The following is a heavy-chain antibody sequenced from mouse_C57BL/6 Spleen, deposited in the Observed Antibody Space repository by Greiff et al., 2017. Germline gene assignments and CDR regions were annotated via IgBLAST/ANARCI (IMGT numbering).Heavy chain of an antibody. V-gene: IGHV6-3*01. CDR2: IRLKSDNYAT. Sequence: EVKLMESGGGLVQPGGSMKLSCVASGFTFSNYWMNWVRQSPEKGLEWVAQIRLKSDNYATHYAESVKGRFTISRDDSKSSVYLQMNNLRAEDTGIYYCTTGASWFAYWGQGTLVTVSA. CDR3: TTGASWFAY. CDR1: GFTFSNYW. J-gene: IGHJ3*01. D-gene: IGHD4-1*01.